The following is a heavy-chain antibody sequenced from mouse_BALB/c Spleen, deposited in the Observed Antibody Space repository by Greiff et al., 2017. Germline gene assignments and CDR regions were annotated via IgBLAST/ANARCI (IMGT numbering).Heavy chain of an antibody. CDR3: TRGGPATGAMDY. J-gene: IGHJ4*01. D-gene: IGHD1-2*01. Sequence: VQLQQSGTVLARPGASVKMSCKASGYSFTSYWMHWVKQRPGQGLEWIGAIYPGNSDTSYNQKFKGKAKLTAVTSASTAYMELSSLTNEDSAVYYCTRGGPATGAMDYWGQGTSVTVSS. CDR1: GYSFTSYW. CDR2: IYPGNSDT. V-gene: IGHV1-5*01.